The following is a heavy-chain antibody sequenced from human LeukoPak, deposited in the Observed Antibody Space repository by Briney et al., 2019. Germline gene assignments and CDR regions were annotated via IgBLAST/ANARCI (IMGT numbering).Heavy chain of an antibody. CDR2: IYYGGST. V-gene: IGHV4-59*11. CDR3: ARVPIIPTYYYDSSEPYYFDY. D-gene: IGHD3-22*01. CDR1: GGSISSHY. Sequence: SETLSLTCTVSGGSISSHYWSWIRQPPGKGLEWIGYIYYGGSTNYNPSLKSRVTISVDTSKNQFSLKLSSVTAADTAVYYCARVPIIPTYYYDSSEPYYFDYWGQGTLVTVSS. J-gene: IGHJ4*02.